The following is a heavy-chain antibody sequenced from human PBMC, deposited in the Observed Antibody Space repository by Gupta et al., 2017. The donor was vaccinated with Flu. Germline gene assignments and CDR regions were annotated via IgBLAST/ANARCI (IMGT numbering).Heavy chain of an antibody. CDR2: ISSSGNVI. Sequence: EVQLVESGGTLVQPGGSLRLSCTPSGFNFNNYEWSWVRQAPGKGLEWVSYISSSGNVIHYTDSVRGRFTISRDDANKSLYLEMNSLRAEDTAIYYCARVKGELGDYWGQGTLVTVSS. J-gene: IGHJ4*02. CDR1: GFNFNNYE. D-gene: IGHD3-16*01. CDR3: ARVKGELGDY. V-gene: IGHV3-48*03.